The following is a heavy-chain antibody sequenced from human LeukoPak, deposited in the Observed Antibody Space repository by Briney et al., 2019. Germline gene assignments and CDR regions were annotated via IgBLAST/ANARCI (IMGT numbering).Heavy chain of an antibody. CDR2: IKQDGSEK. V-gene: IGHV3-7*01. D-gene: IGHD5-18*01. J-gene: IGHJ4*02. CDR1: GFTFSSYW. Sequence: GGSLRLSCAASGFTFSSYWMSWVRQAPGKGLEWVANIKQDGSEKYYVDSVKGRFTISRDNAKNSPYLQMNSLRAEDTAVYYCARDFWGYSYGAGHYFDYWGQGTLVTVSS. CDR3: ARDFWGYSYGAGHYFDY.